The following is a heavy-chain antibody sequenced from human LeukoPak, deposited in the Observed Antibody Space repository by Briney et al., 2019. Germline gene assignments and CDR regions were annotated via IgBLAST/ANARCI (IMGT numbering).Heavy chain of an antibody. CDR2: ISASGGMT. J-gene: IGHJ3*02. CDR1: GFSFGSYG. D-gene: IGHD3-16*01. CDR3: ARRGMGAPKYAFDI. Sequence: GGSLRLSCAASGFSFGSYGMIWVRQAPGKGLEWVSSISASGGMTYYADSVKGRCTSSRDNSKNTLYLQMNSVRAEDTAVYYCARRGMGAPKYAFDIWGQGTTVTVSS. V-gene: IGHV3-23*01.